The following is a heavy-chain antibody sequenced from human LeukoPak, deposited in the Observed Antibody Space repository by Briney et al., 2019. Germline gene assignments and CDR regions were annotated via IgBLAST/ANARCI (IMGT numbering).Heavy chain of an antibody. Sequence: GGSLRLSCAASGFTFSSYAMSWVRQAPGQGLEWVSAISGSGGSTYYADSVKGRFTISRDNSKNTLYLQMNSLRAEDTAVYYCAKLTVSPLWFGELLPDDYWGQGTLVTVSS. V-gene: IGHV3-23*01. CDR3: AKLTVSPLWFGELLPDDY. CDR1: GFTFSSYA. J-gene: IGHJ4*02. CDR2: ISGSGGST. D-gene: IGHD3-10*01.